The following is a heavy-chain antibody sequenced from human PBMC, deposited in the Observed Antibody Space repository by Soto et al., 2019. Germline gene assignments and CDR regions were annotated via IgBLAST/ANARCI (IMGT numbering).Heavy chain of an antibody. CDR3: ARVCVGHCHYGTYV. CDR1: GGSISSYY. V-gene: IGHV4-59*06. CDR2: IYYSGST. J-gene: IGHJ6*02. D-gene: IGHD2-21*02. Sequence: SETLSRTCTVSGGSISSYYWSWIRQPPGKGLEWIGYIYYSGSTYYNPSLKSRVTISVDTSKNQFSLKLSSVTAADTAVYYCARVCVGHCHYGTYVWGQGTTLTVSS.